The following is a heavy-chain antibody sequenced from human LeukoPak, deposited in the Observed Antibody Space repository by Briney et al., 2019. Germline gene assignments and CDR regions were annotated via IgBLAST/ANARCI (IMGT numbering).Heavy chain of an antibody. J-gene: IGHJ5*02. Sequence: GGSLRLSCAASGFTFSSYAMSWVRQAPGKGLEWVSAISGSGGSTHYADSVKGRFTISRDNSKNTLYLQMNSLRAEDTAVYYCAKQDYGSGSSNWFDPWGQGTLVTVSS. CDR2: ISGSGGST. CDR1: GFTFSSYA. CDR3: AKQDYGSGSSNWFDP. V-gene: IGHV3-23*01. D-gene: IGHD3-10*01.